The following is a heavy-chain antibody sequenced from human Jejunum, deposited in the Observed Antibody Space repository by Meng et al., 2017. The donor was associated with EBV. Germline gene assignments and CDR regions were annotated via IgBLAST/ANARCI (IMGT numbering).Heavy chain of an antibody. CDR2: INHSGST. V-gene: IGHV4-34*02. D-gene: IGHD3-16*02. CDR3: ARVAFSYTTRSLDS. Sequence: QLQQWGGWLLKPSETLSLTCAVYRWSFSGYYWSWIRQHPGKGLEWIGEINHSGSTNYNPSLRSRVTISVETSKNQFSLRLNSVTAADTAVYYCARVAFSYTTRSLDSWGQGTLVTVSS. CDR1: RWSFSGYY. J-gene: IGHJ4*02.